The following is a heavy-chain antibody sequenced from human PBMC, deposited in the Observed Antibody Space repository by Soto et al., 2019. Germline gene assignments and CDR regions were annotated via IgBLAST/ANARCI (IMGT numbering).Heavy chain of an antibody. CDR2: IYYSGST. V-gene: IGHV4-59*08. J-gene: IGHJ6*03. CDR1: GGSISSYY. Sequence: PSETLSLTYSVSGGSISSYYWSWIRQPPGKGLEWIGYIYYSGSTNYNPSLKSRVTISVDTSKNQFSLKLSSVTAADTAVYYCARLSLYYYMDVWGKGTTVTVSS. CDR3: ARLSLYYYMDV.